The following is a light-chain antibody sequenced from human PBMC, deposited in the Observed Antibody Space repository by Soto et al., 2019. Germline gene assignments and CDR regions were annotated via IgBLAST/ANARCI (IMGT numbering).Light chain of an antibody. V-gene: IGLV2-8*01. CDR2: EVT. CDR3: SSYAGSSNYVV. CDR1: SSDVGGYNY. Sequence: QSALTQPPPASGSPGQSVTISCTGTSSDVGGYNYVSWYQQHPGKAPKLMIYEVTKRPSGVTDRFSGSKSGNTASLTVSGLQAEDEADYYCSSYAGSSNYVVFGGGTKVTVL. J-gene: IGLJ2*01.